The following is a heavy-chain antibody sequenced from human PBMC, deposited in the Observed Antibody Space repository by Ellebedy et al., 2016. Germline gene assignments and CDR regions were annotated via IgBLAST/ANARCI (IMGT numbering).Heavy chain of an antibody. D-gene: IGHD6-19*01. V-gene: IGHV3-48*01. CDR1: GFTFNTYS. CDR2: IGATGTTR. Sequence: GESLKISCAASGFTFNTYSMNWVRQAPGKGLEWVSYIGATGTTRYYADSVKGRFTISRDNAKNSLFLQMSSLRAEDTAVYYCAKSRAYSSSTGFDYWGQGTLVTVSS. CDR3: AKSRAYSSSTGFDY. J-gene: IGHJ4*02.